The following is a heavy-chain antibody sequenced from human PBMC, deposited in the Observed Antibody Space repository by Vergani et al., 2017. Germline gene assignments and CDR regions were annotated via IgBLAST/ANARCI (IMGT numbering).Heavy chain of an antibody. CDR3: ARGHYDILTGYYPHDWFDP. J-gene: IGHJ5*02. V-gene: IGHV4-59*01. CDR2: IYYSGST. D-gene: IGHD3-9*01. CDR1: GGSISSYY. Sequence: QVQLQESGPGLVKPSETLSLTCTVPGGSISSYYWSWIRQPPGKVLEWIGYIYYSGSTNYNPYLKSRGTISVDTSKNQFSLKLSSVTAAATAVYYCARGHYDILTGYYPHDWFDPWGQGTLVTVSS.